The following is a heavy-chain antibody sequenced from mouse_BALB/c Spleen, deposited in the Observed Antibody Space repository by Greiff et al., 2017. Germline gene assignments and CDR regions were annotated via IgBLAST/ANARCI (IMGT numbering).Heavy chain of an antibody. CDR1: GFTFTDYY. Sequence: EVKLVESGGGLVQPGGSLRLSCASSGFTFTDYYMSWVRQPPGKALEWLGFIRNKANGYTTEYSSSVKGRFTISRDNSQSILYLQMNTLRAEDSATYYCARIVLDGYQYYYAMDYWGQGTSVTVSS. J-gene: IGHJ4*01. CDR3: ARIVLDGYQYYYAMDY. V-gene: IGHV7-3*02. CDR2: IRNKANGYTT. D-gene: IGHD2-3*01.